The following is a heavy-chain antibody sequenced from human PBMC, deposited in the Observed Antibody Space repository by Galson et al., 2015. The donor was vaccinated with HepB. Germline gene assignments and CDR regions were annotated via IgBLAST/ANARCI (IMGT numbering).Heavy chain of an antibody. CDR1: GYTLTELS. CDR2: FDPEDGET. Sequence: SVKVSCKVSGYTLTELSMHWVRQAPGKGLEWMGGFDPEDGETIYAQKFQGRVTMTEDTSTDTAYMELSSLRSEDTAVYYCATDSGLELRRILDYWGQGTLVTVSS. CDR3: ATDSGLELRRILDY. D-gene: IGHD1-7*01. J-gene: IGHJ4*02. V-gene: IGHV1-24*01.